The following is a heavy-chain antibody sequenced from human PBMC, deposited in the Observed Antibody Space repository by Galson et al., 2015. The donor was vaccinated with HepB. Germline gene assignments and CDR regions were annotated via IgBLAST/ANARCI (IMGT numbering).Heavy chain of an antibody. CDR3: ARDSSYIVVPAAGDFDH. Sequence: SLRLSCAASGFTFSDYYMSWIRQAPGKGLEWVSYISSSGSTINYADSVKGRFTISRDNAKNSLYLQMNSLRAEDTAVFYCARDSSYIVVPAAGDFDHWGQGTLVTVSS. V-gene: IGHV3-11*04. CDR1: GFTFSDYY. J-gene: IGHJ4*02. CDR2: ISSSGSTI. D-gene: IGHD2-2*01.